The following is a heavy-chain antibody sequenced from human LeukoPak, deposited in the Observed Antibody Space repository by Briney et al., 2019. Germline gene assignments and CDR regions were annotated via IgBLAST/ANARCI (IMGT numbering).Heavy chain of an antibody. Sequence: GASVKVSCKASGYTFTGYYMHWVRQAPGQGLEWMGRINPNSGGTNYAQKFQGRVTMTRDTSISTAYMELSRLRSDDTAVYYCAREPQWSIRPYGMDVWGQGTTVTVSS. V-gene: IGHV1-2*06. CDR2: INPNSGGT. J-gene: IGHJ6*02. D-gene: IGHD2-15*01. CDR3: AREPQWSIRPYGMDV. CDR1: GYTFTGYY.